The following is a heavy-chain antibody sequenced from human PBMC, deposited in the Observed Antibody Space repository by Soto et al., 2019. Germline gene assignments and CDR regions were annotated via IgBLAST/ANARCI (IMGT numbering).Heavy chain of an antibody. Sequence: GGSLRLSCAASGFTFSSYAMHWVRQAPGKGLEWVAVISYDGSNKYYADSVKGRFTISRDNSKNTLYLQMNSLRAEDTAVYYCARGRDGYNSKYFDLWGRGTLVTVSS. CDR2: ISYDGSNK. CDR3: ARGRDGYNSKYFDL. V-gene: IGHV3-30-3*01. D-gene: IGHD5-12*01. J-gene: IGHJ2*01. CDR1: GFTFSSYA.